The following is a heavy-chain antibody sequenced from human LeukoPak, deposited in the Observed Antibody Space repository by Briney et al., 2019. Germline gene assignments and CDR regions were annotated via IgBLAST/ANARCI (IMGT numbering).Heavy chain of an antibody. V-gene: IGHV3-30*04. CDR2: TSYDGNNK. D-gene: IGHD6-13*01. Sequence: GGSLRLSCAASGFTFSTYAMHWVRQAPGKGLEWVAVTSYDGNNKYYADSVKGRFTISRDNSKNTLYLQVNSLRPEDTAVYYCARGGPAAVYYYMDVWGKGTTVTVSS. J-gene: IGHJ6*03. CDR1: GFTFSTYA. CDR3: ARGGPAAVYYYMDV.